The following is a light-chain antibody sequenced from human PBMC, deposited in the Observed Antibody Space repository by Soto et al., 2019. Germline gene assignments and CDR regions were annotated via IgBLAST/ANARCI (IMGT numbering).Light chain of an antibody. Sequence: DIQMTQSPSTLSASAGDRATITCRASQSIRSLLAWYQQKPGKAPKVLIYDASSLGSGVPSRFSGSGSGTEFTLTISSLQPDDFATYFCQQYQTYSTFGQGTRLENK. CDR1: QSIRSL. CDR2: DAS. CDR3: QQYQTYST. J-gene: IGKJ5*01. V-gene: IGKV1-5*01.